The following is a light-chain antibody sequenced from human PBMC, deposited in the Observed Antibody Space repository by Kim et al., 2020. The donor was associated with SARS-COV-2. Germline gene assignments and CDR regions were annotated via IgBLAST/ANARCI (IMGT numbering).Light chain of an antibody. CDR3: QQYASAPNT. CDR1: QTVGRNS. V-gene: IGKV3-20*01. CDR2: GAS. Sequence: APGETATLSCRASQTVGRNSLAWYQQKPGQAPRLLIHGASTRATGIPDRFSGSGSGTDFSLTISRLEPEDFTVYYCQQYASAPNTFGQETRLEIK. J-gene: IGKJ5*01.